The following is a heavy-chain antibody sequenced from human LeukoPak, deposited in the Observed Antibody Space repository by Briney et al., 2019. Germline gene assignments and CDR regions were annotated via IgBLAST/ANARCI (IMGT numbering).Heavy chain of an antibody. J-gene: IGHJ4*02. Sequence: GGSLRLSCAASGFTFSSYWMSWVRQAPGKGLEWVANIKQDGSEKYYVDSVEGRFTISRDNAKNSLYLQMNSLRAEDTAVYYCVRATLQYPIMFDYWGQGTLVTVSS. V-gene: IGHV3-7*04. CDR3: VRATLQYPIMFDY. D-gene: IGHD4-11*01. CDR1: GFTFSSYW. CDR2: IKQDGSEK.